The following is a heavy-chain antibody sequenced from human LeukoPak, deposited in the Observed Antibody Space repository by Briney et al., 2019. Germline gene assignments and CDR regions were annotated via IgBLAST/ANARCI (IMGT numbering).Heavy chain of an antibody. V-gene: IGHV4-30-4*01. J-gene: IGHJ5*02. CDR3: ARPYYYDSRIDP. D-gene: IGHD3-22*01. CDR2: MYYSGST. Sequence: SETLSLTCTVSGGSISSGDYYWSWIRQPPGKGLEWIACMYYSGSTYYNPSLKSRVTMSADTSKNQLSLKLSSVTAADTAVYYCARPYYYDSRIDPWGQGILVTVSS. CDR1: GGSISSGDYY.